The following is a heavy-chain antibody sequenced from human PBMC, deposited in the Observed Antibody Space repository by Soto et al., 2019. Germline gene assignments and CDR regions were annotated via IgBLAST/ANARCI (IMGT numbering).Heavy chain of an antibody. CDR1: GGSISSGDYH. V-gene: IGHV4-39*01. CDR2: LHYSGST. Sequence: QLQLQESGPGLVKPSETLSLTCTVSGGSISSGDYHWSWIRQPPGKGLEWIGTLHYSGSTYYNPSLKRRVTIAGDTSTNQVSLRLNSVTAADTAVYYCARRASIISPPDFDYGGQGTLVTVAS. J-gene: IGHJ4*02. D-gene: IGHD3-9*01. CDR3: ARRASIISPPDFDY.